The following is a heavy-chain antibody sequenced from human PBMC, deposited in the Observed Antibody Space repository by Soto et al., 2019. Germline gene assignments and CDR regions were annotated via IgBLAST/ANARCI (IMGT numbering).Heavy chain of an antibody. D-gene: IGHD5-12*01. CDR3: ARDHQAETFPGSYDGKDV. J-gene: IGHJ6*02. V-gene: IGHV4-30-4*01. CDR2: IYYSGST. CDR1: GGSISSGDYY. Sequence: PSETLSLTCTVSGGSISSGDYYWSWIRQPPGKGLEWIGYIYYSGSTYYNPSLKSRVTISVDTSKNQFSLKLSSVTAADTAVYYCARDHQAETFPGSYDGKDVWGQGTTVTVSS.